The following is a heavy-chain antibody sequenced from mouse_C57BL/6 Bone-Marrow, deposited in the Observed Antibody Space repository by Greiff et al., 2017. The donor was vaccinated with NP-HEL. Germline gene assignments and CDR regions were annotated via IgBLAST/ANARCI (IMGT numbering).Heavy chain of an antibody. J-gene: IGHJ4*01. CDR3: ARGPSSGPYAMDY. V-gene: IGHV14-3*01. CDR2: IDPANGNT. CDR1: GFNIKNTY. Sequence: VQLQQSVAELVRPGASVKLSCTASGFNIKNTYMHWVKQRPEQGLEWIGRIDPANGNTTYAPKFQGKATITADTSSNTAYLQLSSLTSEDTASYYCARGPSSGPYAMDYWGQGTSVTVSS. D-gene: IGHD3-2*02.